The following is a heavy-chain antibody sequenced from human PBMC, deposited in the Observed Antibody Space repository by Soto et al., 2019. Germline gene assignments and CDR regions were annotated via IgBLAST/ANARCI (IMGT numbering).Heavy chain of an antibody. CDR1: GYTFTSNG. Sequence: QVQLVQSGVEVKKPGASVKASCKASGYTFTSNGTSWVRQAPGQGLEWLGWISAYIGNTKNAQKPKGRVTMTTDTSTSTAYMELRSLRSDDTAVYYCARREVADDWYFDLWGRGALVTVSS. J-gene: IGHJ2*01. V-gene: IGHV1-18*01. CDR3: ARREVADDWYFDL. D-gene: IGHD6-19*01. CDR2: ISAYIGNT.